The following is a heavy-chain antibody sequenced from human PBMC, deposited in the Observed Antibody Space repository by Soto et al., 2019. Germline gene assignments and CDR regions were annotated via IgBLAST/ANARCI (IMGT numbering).Heavy chain of an antibody. V-gene: IGHV3-21*06. CDR1: GFTFTRYS. J-gene: IGHJ4*02. Sequence: GGSLRLSCAASGFTFTRYSMNWVRQAPGKGLEWVSSISSTTNYIYYGDSMKGRFTISRNNGKNSLYLEMHSLRAEDTAVYYCARESEDLTSNFDYWGQGTLVTVSS. CDR2: ISSTTNYI. CDR3: ARESEDLTSNFDY.